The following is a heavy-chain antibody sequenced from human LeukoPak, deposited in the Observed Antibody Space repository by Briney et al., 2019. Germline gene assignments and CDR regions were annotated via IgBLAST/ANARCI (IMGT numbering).Heavy chain of an antibody. J-gene: IGHJ3*02. D-gene: IGHD3-16*01. CDR1: GFTFDSYG. Sequence: PGGTLRLSCAASGFTFDSYGMSWVRQAPGKGLEWVSAISGSGGDTYYADSVKGRFTISRDNSKNTLYLQMNSLRAEDTAVYYCAKRIFYDYVWGSSSGAFDIWGQGTMVTVSS. V-gene: IGHV3-23*01. CDR3: AKRIFYDYVWGSSSGAFDI. CDR2: ISGSGGDT.